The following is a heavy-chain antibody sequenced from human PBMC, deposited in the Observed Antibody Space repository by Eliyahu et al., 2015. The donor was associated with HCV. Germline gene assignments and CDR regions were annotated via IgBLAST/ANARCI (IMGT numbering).Heavy chain of an antibody. CDR1: GGSISSGSYY. CDR2: IYTSGST. V-gene: IGHV4-61*02. CDR3: AREAARLYITGTTKYYFDY. J-gene: IGHJ4*02. Sequence: QVQLQESGPGLVKPSQTLSLTCTVSGGSISSGSYYWSWIRQPAGKGLEWIGRIYTSGSTNYNPSLKSRVTISVDTSKNQFSLKLSSVTAADTAVYYCAREAARLYITGTTKYYFDYWGQGTLVTVSS. D-gene: IGHD1-7*01.